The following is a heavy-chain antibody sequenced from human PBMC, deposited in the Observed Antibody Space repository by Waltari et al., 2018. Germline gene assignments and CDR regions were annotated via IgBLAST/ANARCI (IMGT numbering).Heavy chain of an antibody. CDR3: AWGSTSFSY. CDR1: GFIFSTEW. Sequence: EVLLVESGGGVVQPGGSLRLACAASGFIFSTEWMSWVRQAPGKGLEWVANIKKDGSDKNYVGSVRGRFSISRDNAKSSLYLQMNSMTAEDTAVYYCAWGSTSFSYWGQGTLVTVSS. CDR2: IKKDGSDK. J-gene: IGHJ4*02. D-gene: IGHD2-2*01. V-gene: IGHV3-7*04.